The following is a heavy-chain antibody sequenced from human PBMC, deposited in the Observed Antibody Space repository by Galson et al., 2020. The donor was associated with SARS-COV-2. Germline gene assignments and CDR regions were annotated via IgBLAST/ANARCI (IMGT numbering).Heavy chain of an antibody. CDR2: VDCTGDP. D-gene: IGHD3-10*01. CDR3: ASVRGIRGVFHT. Sequence: SETLSLTCTVPGPPISSFYWSWIRQAPGKGLEWIGYVDCTGDPNYHPSLKSRVTISLDTANSQVFLKLRSVTTADTAVYYFASVRGIRGVFHTWGQGTVVTVSS. J-gene: IGHJ3*01. CDR1: GPPISSFY. V-gene: IGHV4-59*01.